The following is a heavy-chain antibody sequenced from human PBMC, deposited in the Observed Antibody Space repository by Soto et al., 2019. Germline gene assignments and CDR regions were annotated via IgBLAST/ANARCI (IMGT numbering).Heavy chain of an antibody. CDR1: GFTFSSYS. V-gene: IGHV3-21*01. CDR2: ISSSSSYI. Sequence: EVQLVESGGGLVKPGGSLRLSCAASGFTFSSYSMNWVRQAPGKGLEWVSSISSSSSYIYYADSVKGRFTISRENAKNSLYLQMNSLRAEDTAVYYCARDPHQGPYYYYYYMDVWGKGTTVTVSS. CDR3: ARDPHQGPYYYYYYMDV. J-gene: IGHJ6*03.